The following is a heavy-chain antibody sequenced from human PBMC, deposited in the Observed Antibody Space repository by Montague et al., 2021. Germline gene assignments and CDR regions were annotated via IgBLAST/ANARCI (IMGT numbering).Heavy chain of an antibody. J-gene: IGHJ4*02. V-gene: IGHV3-48*02. CDR1: GFTFSSFG. CDR2: ITSSSSTK. Sequence: SLRLSCAASGFTFSSFGMNWVRQAPGKGLEWVSYITSSSSTKDYADSVKGRFTISRDNAKNSLYLQMNSLRDEDTAVYYCARGSGRVFDYVRETHRYARFDNWGQGTLVTVSS. D-gene: IGHD3-16*02. CDR3: ARGSGRVFDYVRETHRYARFDN.